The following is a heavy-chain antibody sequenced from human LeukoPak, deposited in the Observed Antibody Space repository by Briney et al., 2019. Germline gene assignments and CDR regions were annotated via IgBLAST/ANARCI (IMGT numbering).Heavy chain of an antibody. V-gene: IGHV4-39*07. J-gene: IGHJ3*02. CDR1: GGSISRSSIY. Sequence: SETLSLTCTVSGGSISRSSIYWGWIRQPPRNGLEWIGSIYYSGSTYYNPSLKSRVTISVDTSKNQFSLKLSSVTAEDTAVYYCASGPHSSGYYSGAFDIWGQGTMVTVSS. D-gene: IGHD3-22*01. CDR3: ASGPHSSGYYSGAFDI. CDR2: IYYSGST.